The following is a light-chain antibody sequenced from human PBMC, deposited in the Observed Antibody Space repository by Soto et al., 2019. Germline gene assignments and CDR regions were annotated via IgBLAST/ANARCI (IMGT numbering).Light chain of an antibody. J-gene: IGKJ4*01. CDR1: QSVLSS. Sequence: EIVLTQSPATLAVSPGGRATLSCRARQSVLSSLACYRQTPGQGPILLNLSPSVSAHNIPARFSGSGSGAEFTLTIICLPAEDFAVYYCQDYMNWPLLTLGGGNKVDI. CDR3: QDYMNWPLLT. V-gene: IGKV3-15*01. CDR2: SPS.